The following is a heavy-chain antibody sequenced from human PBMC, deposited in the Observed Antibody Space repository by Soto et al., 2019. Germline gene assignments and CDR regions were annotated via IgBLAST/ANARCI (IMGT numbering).Heavy chain of an antibody. CDR2: ISSSSSTI. D-gene: IGHD2-15*01. V-gene: IGHV3-48*01. CDR1: GFTFSSYS. Sequence: EVQLVESGGGLVQPGGSLRLSCAASGFTFSSYSMNWVRQAPGKGLEWVSYISSSSSTIYYADSVKGRFTISRDNAKNSLYLQMNRLRAEDTAVYYCARDTSAFRYCSGGSCYRPDAFDIWGQGTMVTVSS. J-gene: IGHJ3*02. CDR3: ARDTSAFRYCSGGSCYRPDAFDI.